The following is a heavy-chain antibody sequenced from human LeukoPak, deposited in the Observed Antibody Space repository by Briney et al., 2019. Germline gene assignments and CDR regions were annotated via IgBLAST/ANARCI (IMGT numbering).Heavy chain of an antibody. Sequence: SVKVSCKASGGTFSSYAISWVRQAPGQGLEWMGRIIPILGIANYAQKFQGRVTITADKSTSTAYMELSSLRSEDTAVYYCARASSNWNYGAFDIWGQGTMVTVSS. J-gene: IGHJ3*02. CDR1: GGTFSSYA. CDR2: IIPILGIA. CDR3: ARASSNWNYGAFDI. D-gene: IGHD1-7*01. V-gene: IGHV1-69*04.